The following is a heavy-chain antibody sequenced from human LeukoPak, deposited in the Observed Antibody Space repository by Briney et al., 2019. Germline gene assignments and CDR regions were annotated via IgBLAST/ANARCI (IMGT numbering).Heavy chain of an antibody. CDR1: GGSISSYY. CDR2: IYYSGST. D-gene: IGHD2-15*01. V-gene: IGHV4-59*01. J-gene: IGHJ6*03. CDR3: ARTVVGYCSGGSCYSLYYYYYMDV. Sequence: SETLSLTCTVSGGSISSYYWSWIRQPPGKGLEWIGYIYYSGSTNYNPSLKSRVTISVDTSKNQFSLKLSSVTAADTAVYYCARTVVGYCSGGSCYSLYYYYYMDVWGKGTTVTVSS.